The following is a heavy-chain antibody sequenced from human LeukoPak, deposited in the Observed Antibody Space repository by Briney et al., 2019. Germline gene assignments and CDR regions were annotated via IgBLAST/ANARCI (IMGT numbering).Heavy chain of an antibody. CDR1: GFTFSSYA. Sequence: PGGSLRLSCTASGFTFSSYALHWVRQAPGKGLEWVAVISYGGSNEDYADAVKGRFTISRDNPKNTLYLQMSSLRADDTAVYYCARGTPSYYYDTRGYSAFDIWGQGTVVTVSS. J-gene: IGHJ3*02. CDR2: ISYGGSNE. D-gene: IGHD3-22*01. V-gene: IGHV3-30*04. CDR3: ARGTPSYYYDTRGYSAFDI.